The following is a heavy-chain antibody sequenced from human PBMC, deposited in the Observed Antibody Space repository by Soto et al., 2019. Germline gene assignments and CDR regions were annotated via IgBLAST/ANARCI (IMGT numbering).Heavy chain of an antibody. D-gene: IGHD6-19*01. CDR1: GGSFSGYY. Sequence: QVQLQQWGAGLLKPSETLSLTCAVYGGSFSGYYWSWIRQPPGKGLEWIGEINHSGSTNYNPSLKRRVTISVDTSKHQFSLKLSSVTAADTAVYYCARVGRARDRKKGIAVAGTPGWKYGMDVWGQGTTVTVSS. CDR2: INHSGST. CDR3: ARVGRARDRKKGIAVAGTPGWKYGMDV. J-gene: IGHJ6*02. V-gene: IGHV4-34*01.